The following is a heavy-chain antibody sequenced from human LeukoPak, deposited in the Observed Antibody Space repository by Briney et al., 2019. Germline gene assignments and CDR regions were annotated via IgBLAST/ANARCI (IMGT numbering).Heavy chain of an antibody. CDR2: IRDSGSST. V-gene: IGHV3-23*01. J-gene: IGHJ4*02. CDR3: AKYGPQDSGSSHFDY. CDR1: GFTFSSYA. D-gene: IGHD1-26*01. Sequence: GGSLRLSCAASGFTFSSYAMSWVRQAPGKGLEWVSAIRDSGSSTHYADSVKGRFTTSRDNSKNTLFLQMNSLRAEDTAIHYCAKYGPQDSGSSHFDYWGQGALVTVSS.